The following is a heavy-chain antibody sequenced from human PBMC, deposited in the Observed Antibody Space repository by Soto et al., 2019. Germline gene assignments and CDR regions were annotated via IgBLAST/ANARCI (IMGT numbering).Heavy chain of an antibody. CDR1: GFTFSSSA. CDR3: ANATVPLWGGYYGGGMDV. V-gene: IGHV3-23*01. J-gene: IGHJ6*02. D-gene: IGHD3-3*01. Sequence: EVQLLESGGGLVQPGGSLRLSCAASGFTFSSSAMSWVRQAPGEWREWVSAISGSGGSTDYADSGKGRFTISRDNSKNTLYLKLNSLRAEDTAVYYCANATVPLWGGYYGGGMDVWGQGTTVTVSS. CDR2: ISGSGGST.